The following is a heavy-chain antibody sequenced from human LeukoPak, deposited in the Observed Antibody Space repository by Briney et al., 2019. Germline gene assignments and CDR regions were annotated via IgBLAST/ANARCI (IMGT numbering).Heavy chain of an antibody. V-gene: IGHV3-30*07. CDR1: PDTFSLYG. CDR3: GRAGNHLRNTSLQWLVRD. D-gene: IGHD6-19*01. J-gene: IGHJ4*02. Sequence: GGSLRLSCTATPDTFSLYGFHWVRQAPGKGLEWVAFISGDASAEEYVDAVKGRVTISRDNSKSTLYLEISGLRVDDTARYYCGRAGNHLRNTSLQWLVRDWGQGTLVTVSS. CDR2: ISGDASAE.